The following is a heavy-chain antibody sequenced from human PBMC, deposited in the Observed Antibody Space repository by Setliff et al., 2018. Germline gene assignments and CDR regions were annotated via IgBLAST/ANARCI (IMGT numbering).Heavy chain of an antibody. D-gene: IGHD3-22*01. CDR1: GGSFSSHF. CDR2: INQSGST. J-gene: IGHJ4*02. V-gene: IGHV4-34*01. CDR3: RVWVDMIEVDS. Sequence: SETLSLTCGVYGGSFSSHFWTWIRQPPGKGLEWIGEINQSGSTNYNPSLKSRVSMSLDTSKNQFSLKLTSVTAADTAVYYCRVWVDMIEVDSWAQGTLVTVSS.